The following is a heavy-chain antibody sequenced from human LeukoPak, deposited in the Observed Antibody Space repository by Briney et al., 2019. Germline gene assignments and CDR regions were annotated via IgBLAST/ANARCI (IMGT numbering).Heavy chain of an antibody. CDR3: AREYSSGYSYAFDI. J-gene: IGHJ3*02. Sequence: PGRSLRLSCAASGFTFSSYAMHWARQAPGKGLEWVAVISYDGSNKYYADSVKGRFTISRDNSKNTLYLQMNSLRAEDTAVYYCAREYSSGYSYAFDIWGQGTMVTVSS. V-gene: IGHV3-30*04. CDR1: GFTFSSYA. D-gene: IGHD3-22*01. CDR2: ISYDGSNK.